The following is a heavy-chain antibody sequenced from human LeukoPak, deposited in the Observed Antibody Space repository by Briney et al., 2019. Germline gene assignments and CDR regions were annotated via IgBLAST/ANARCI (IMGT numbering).Heavy chain of an antibody. CDR3: ARVNTMLRGEYYYYYMDV. D-gene: IGHD3-10*01. V-gene: IGHV4-59*11. CDR2: IYYSGST. CDR1: GGSISSHY. J-gene: IGHJ6*03. Sequence: PSETLSLTCTVSGGSISSHYWSWIRQPPGKGLEWIGYIYYSGSTNYNPSLKSRVTISVDTSKNQFSLKLSSVTAADTAVYYCARVNTMLRGEYYYYYMDVWGKGNTVTVSS.